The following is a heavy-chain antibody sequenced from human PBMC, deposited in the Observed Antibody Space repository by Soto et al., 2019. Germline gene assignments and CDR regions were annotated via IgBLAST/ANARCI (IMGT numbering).Heavy chain of an antibody. CDR1: GFTFSSYS. V-gene: IGHV3-21*01. J-gene: IGHJ4*02. D-gene: IGHD3-10*01. CDR3: ARDFGPGYFDY. Sequence: EVQLVESGGGLVKPGGSLRLSCAASGFTFSSYSMNWVRQAPGKGLEWVSSISSSSSYIYYADSVKGRFTIYRDNAKNSLYLQMNSLRAEATAVYYCARDFGPGYFDYWGQGTLVTVSS. CDR2: ISSSSSYI.